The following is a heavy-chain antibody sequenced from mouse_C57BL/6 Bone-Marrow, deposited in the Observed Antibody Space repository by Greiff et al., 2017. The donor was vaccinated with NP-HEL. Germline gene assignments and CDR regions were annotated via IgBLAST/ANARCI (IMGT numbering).Heavy chain of an antibody. V-gene: IGHV14-4*01. D-gene: IGHD2-3*01. CDR1: GFNIKDDY. J-gene: IGHJ4*01. Sequence: VQLQQSGAELVRPGASVKLSCTASGFNIKDDYMHWVKQRPEQGLEWIGWIDPENGDTEYASKFQGKATITADTSSNTAYLQRSSLTSEDTAVYYCTTNLYYYAMDYWGQGTSVTVSS. CDR3: TTNLYYYAMDY. CDR2: IDPENGDT.